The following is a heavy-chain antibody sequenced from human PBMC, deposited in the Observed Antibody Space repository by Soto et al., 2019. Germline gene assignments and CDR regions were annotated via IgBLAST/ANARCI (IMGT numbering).Heavy chain of an antibody. CDR2: INAGNGNT. CDR1: GYTFTSYA. V-gene: IGHV1-3*01. CDR3: ARDAAWLGHAFDI. Sequence: ASVKVSCKASGYTFTSYAMHWVRQAPGQRLEWMGWINAGNGNTKYSQKFQGRVTITRDTSASTAYMELSSLRSEDTAVYYCARDAAWLGHAFDIWGQGTMVTVSS. D-gene: IGHD3-10*01. J-gene: IGHJ3*02.